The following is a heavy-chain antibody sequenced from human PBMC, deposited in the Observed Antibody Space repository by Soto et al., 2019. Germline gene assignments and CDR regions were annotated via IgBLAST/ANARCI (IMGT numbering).Heavy chain of an antibody. Sequence: SETLSLTCTVSGGSISPFYWSWVRQPPGKGLEWIGYLYYSGNTNYNPSLKSRVTISVDASKNQVSLRLTSVTAADTAAYYCARVGGVAARTFDYWGQGTVVTLSS. CDR1: GGSISPFY. J-gene: IGHJ4*02. D-gene: IGHD2-15*01. CDR2: LYYSGNT. V-gene: IGHV4-59*01. CDR3: ARVGGVAARTFDY.